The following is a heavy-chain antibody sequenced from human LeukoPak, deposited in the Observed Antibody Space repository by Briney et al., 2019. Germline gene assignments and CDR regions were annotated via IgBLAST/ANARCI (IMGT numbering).Heavy chain of an antibody. Sequence: GASVKVSCKASGYTFTSYGISWVRQAPGQGLEWMGWISAYNGNTNYAQKLQGRVTMTTDTSTSAAYMELRSLRSDDTAVYYCARDRNIRDVWFADLDYWGQGTLVTVSS. V-gene: IGHV1-18*01. CDR3: ARDRNIRDVWFADLDY. CDR2: ISAYNGNT. D-gene: IGHD3-10*01. J-gene: IGHJ4*02. CDR1: GYTFTSYG.